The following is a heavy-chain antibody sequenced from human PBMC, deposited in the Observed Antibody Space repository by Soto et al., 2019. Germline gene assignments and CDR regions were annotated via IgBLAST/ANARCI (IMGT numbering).Heavy chain of an antibody. CDR2: IFSGGST. D-gene: IGHD5-12*01. V-gene: IGHV4-4*07. CDR1: GGSINTLY. Sequence: PSEPLSLTCTVSGGSINTLYWSWVRQPAGTGLEWFGRIFSGGSTSFSPSLESRVAMSVDTSKNHFSLNLSSVTAADMAVYYCAREGSYSAYNFAHGIQLWSFDFWGQGALVTVS. J-gene: IGHJ4*02. CDR3: AREGSYSAYNFAHGIQLWSFDF.